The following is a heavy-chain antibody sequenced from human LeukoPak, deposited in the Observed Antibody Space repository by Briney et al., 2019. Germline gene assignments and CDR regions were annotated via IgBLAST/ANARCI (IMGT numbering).Heavy chain of an antibody. D-gene: IGHD5-18*01. V-gene: IGHV3-23*01. Sequence: GGSLRLSCAASGFAFNNDAMTWVRQPPGKGLEWVSTIVGDSTIEYYADSVKGRFTISSDNSKTMLFLHMNSLRAEDTATYCCARQPYFYYYLDVWGKGTTVTVTS. J-gene: IGHJ6*03. CDR2: IVGDSTIE. CDR1: GFAFNNDA. CDR3: ARQPYFYYYLDV.